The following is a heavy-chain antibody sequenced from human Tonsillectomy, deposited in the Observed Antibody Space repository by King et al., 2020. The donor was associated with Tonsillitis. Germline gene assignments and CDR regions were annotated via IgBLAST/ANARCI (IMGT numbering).Heavy chain of an antibody. J-gene: IGHJ4*02. CDR2: ISWNGDNI. CDR1: GFTFDDA. CDR3: AKDILGELSLYDY. V-gene: IGHV3-9*01. D-gene: IGHD3-16*02. Sequence: VQLVESGGGLVQPGRSLRLSCAASGFTFDDAMHWVRQAPGKGLEWVSGISWNGDNIGYADSVKGRFTISRDNAKNSLYLQMNSLRAEDTALYYCAKDILGELSLYDYWGQGTLVTVSS.